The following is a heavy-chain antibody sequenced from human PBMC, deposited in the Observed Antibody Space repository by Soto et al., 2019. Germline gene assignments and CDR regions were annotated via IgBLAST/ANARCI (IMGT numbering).Heavy chain of an antibody. D-gene: IGHD1-26*01. J-gene: IGHJ6*02. CDR2: INPSSGRT. V-gene: IGHV1-46*01. CDR3: ARAVGINHYYYYGMDA. Sequence: QVQLVQSGAEVKKPGASVKVYCKASGYTFASYYMHWVRQAPGQGLEGMGIINPSSGRTSYPQKFQGRVTMTGDTSTSTVYMELSSLRSEDTAVYYCARAVGINHYYYYGMDAWGQGTTVTVSS. CDR1: GYTFASYY.